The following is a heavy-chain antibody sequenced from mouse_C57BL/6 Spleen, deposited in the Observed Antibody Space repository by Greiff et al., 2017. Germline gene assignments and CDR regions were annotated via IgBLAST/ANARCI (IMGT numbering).Heavy chain of an antibody. CDR1: GYSFTGYY. V-gene: IGHV1-42*01. D-gene: IGHD2-1*01. CDR3: ARLGTTSAMDY. Sequence: VQLQQSGPELVKPGASAKISCKASGYSFTGYYMNWVKQSPEKSLEWIGEINPSTGGTTYNQKFKAKATLTVDKSSSTAYMQLKSLTSEDSAVYYCARLGTTSAMDYWGQGTSVTVSS. J-gene: IGHJ4*01. CDR2: INPSTGGT.